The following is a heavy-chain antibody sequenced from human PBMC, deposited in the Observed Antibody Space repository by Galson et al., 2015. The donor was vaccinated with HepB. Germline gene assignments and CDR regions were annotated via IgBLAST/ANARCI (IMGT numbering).Heavy chain of an antibody. J-gene: IGHJ5*02. CDR2: INAGNGNT. CDR3: ARVGLTMRFDP. Sequence: SLKVSCKASGYTFTSYAMHWVRQAPGQRLEWMGWINAGNGNTKYSQKFQGRVTITRDTSASTAYMELSSLRSEDTAVYYCARVGLTMRFDPWGQGTLVTVSS. V-gene: IGHV1-3*01. CDR1: GYTFTSYA. D-gene: IGHD3-3*01.